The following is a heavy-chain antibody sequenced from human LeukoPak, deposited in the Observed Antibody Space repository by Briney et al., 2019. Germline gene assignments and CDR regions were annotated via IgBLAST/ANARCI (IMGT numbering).Heavy chain of an antibody. J-gene: IGHJ4*02. CDR2: IYPSDSDI. D-gene: IGHD3-10*01. Sequence: GESLKISCKGSGYSFTSYWIVWVRHMPGKGLEWMGIIYPSDSDIRYSPSFQGQVTISADKSISTAYLQWSSLKASDAAMYFCARVDGSGTSLYYFVYWGPGTLVTVSS. CDR1: GYSFTSYW. CDR3: ARVDGSGTSLYYFVY. V-gene: IGHV5-51*01.